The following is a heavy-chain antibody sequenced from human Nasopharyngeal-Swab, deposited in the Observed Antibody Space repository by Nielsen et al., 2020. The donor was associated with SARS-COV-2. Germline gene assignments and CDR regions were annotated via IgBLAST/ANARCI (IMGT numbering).Heavy chain of an antibody. V-gene: IGHV2-70*11. D-gene: IGHD6-13*01. CDR2: IDWDDDK. CDR1: GFSLSTSGMC. J-gene: IGHJ6*02. Sequence: SGPTLVKPTQTLTLTCTFSGFSLSTSGMCVSWIRQPPGKALEWLARIDWDDDKYYSTSLKTRLTISKDTSKNQVVLTMTNMDPVDTATYYCARIPFAADYYHYGMDVWGQGTTVTVSS. CDR3: ARIPFAADYYHYGMDV.